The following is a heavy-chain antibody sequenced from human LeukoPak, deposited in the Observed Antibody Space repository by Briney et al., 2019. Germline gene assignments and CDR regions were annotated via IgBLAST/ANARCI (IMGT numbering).Heavy chain of an antibody. D-gene: IGHD3-16*01. V-gene: IGHV3-7*01. CDR3: ARDLAQAENNWFDP. CDR2: IKQDGSEK. J-gene: IGHJ5*02. CDR1: GFTFSSYW. Sequence: GGSLRLSCAASGFTFSSYWMSWVRQAPGKGLEWGANIKQDGSEKYYVDSVKGRFTISRDNAKNSLYLQMNSLRAEDTAVYYCARDLAQAENNWFDPWGQGTLVTVSS.